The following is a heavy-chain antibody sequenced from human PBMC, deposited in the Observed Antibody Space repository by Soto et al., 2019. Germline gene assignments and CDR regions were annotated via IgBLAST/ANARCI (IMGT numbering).Heavy chain of an antibody. CDR3: AREKYSSSSEGLHGMDV. V-gene: IGHV1-46*01. J-gene: IGHJ6*02. CDR2: INPSGGST. D-gene: IGHD6-6*01. CDR1: GYTFTSYY. Sequence: ASVKVSCKASGYTFTSYYMHWVRQAPGQGLEWMGIINPSGGSTSYAQKFQGRVTMTRDTSTSTVYMELSSLRSEDTAVYYCAREKYSSSSEGLHGMDVWGQGTTVTVSS.